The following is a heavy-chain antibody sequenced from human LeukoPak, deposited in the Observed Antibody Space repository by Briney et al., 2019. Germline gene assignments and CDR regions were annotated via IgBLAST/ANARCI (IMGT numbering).Heavy chain of an antibody. CDR2: INHSGST. J-gene: IGHJ4*02. V-gene: IGHV4-34*01. CDR3: ARGPAAAGPSDY. Sequence: PSETLSLTCAVYGGSFSDYYWSWIRQPPGKGLEWIGEINHSGSTNYNPSLKSRVTISVDTSKNQFSLKLSSVTAADTAVYYCARGPAAAGPSDYWGQGTLVTVSS. D-gene: IGHD6-13*01. CDR1: GGSFSDYY.